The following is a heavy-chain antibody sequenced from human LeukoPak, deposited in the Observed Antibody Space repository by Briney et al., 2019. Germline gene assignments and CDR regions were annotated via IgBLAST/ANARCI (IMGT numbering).Heavy chain of an antibody. V-gene: IGHV4-39*01. CDR3: ARRKRYYDSSGYYLYYFDY. Sequence: SETLSLTCTVSGGSISSSSYYWGWIRQPPGKGLEWIGSIYYSGSTYYNPSLKSRFTISVDTSTTQFSLKLSSVTAADTAVYYCARRKRYYDSSGYYLYYFDYWGQGTLVTVSS. D-gene: IGHD3-22*01. CDR1: GGSISSSSYY. J-gene: IGHJ4*02. CDR2: IYYSGST.